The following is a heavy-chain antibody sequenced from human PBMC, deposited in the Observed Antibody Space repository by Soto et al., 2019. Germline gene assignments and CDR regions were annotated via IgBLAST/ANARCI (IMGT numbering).Heavy chain of an antibody. J-gene: IGHJ6*02. CDR3: ARSSIVVVYYYYGMDV. V-gene: IGHV1-69*13. CDR1: GGTFSSYA. D-gene: IGHD2-15*01. Sequence: SVKVSCKASGGTFSSYAVSWVRQAPGQGLEWMGGIIPIFGTANYAQKFQGRVTITADESTSTAYMELSSLRSEDTAVYYCARSSIVVVYYYYGMDVWGQGTTVTVSS. CDR2: IIPIFGTA.